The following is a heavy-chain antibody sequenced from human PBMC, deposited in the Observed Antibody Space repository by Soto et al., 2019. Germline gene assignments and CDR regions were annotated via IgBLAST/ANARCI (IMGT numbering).Heavy chain of an antibody. V-gene: IGHV3-30-3*01. Sequence: GGSLRLSCAASGFTFSSCAMHWVRQAPGKGLEWVAVISYDGSNKYYADSVKGRFTISRDNSKNTLYLQMNSLRAEDTAVYYCARDDPDPQLVPPCYYYYGMDVWGQGTTVTVSS. CDR2: ISYDGSNK. D-gene: IGHD6-13*01. J-gene: IGHJ6*02. CDR1: GFTFSSCA. CDR3: ARDDPDPQLVPPCYYYYGMDV.